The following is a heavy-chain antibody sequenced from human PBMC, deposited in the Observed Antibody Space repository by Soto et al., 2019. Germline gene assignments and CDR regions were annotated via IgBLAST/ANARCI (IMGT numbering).Heavy chain of an antibody. D-gene: IGHD6-13*01. J-gene: IGHJ4*02. CDR3: ARGGGSSWDLPSDY. CDR2: IYYSGST. V-gene: IGHV4-59*01. Sequence: SETLSLTCTVSGGSISSYYWSWIRQPPGKGLEWIGYIYYSGSTNYNPSLKSRVTISVDTSKNQFSLKLSSVTAADTAVYYCARGGGSSWDLPSDYWGQGTLVTVSS. CDR1: GGSISSYY.